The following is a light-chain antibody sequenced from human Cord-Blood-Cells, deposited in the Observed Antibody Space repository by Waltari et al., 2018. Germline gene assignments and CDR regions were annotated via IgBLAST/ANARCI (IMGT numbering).Light chain of an antibody. J-gene: IGLJ2*01. V-gene: IGLV2-14*01. CDR3: SSYTSSITYVV. CDR2: DVS. CDR1: SSDVGGYNY. Sequence: QSALTQPASVSGSPGQSITISCTGTSSDVGGYNYVSWYPQHPGKAPKLMIYDVSNRPSGGSSRFYGFKSGDTASRTISGLQAEDEADYYCSSYTSSITYVVFGGGTKLTVL.